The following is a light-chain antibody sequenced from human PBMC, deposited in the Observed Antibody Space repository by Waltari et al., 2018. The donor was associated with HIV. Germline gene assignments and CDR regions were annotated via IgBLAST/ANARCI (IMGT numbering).Light chain of an antibody. Sequence: QSVLTQPPSASGTPGQRVTISCSGSSSNIGSNTVNWYQQLPGTPPKLLIYSNNQRPAGFPARFSGSKSGTSASLAISGLQSEDEADYYCAAWDDSLNAVVFGGGTKLTVL. CDR1: SSNIGSNT. CDR3: AAWDDSLNAVV. J-gene: IGLJ2*01. CDR2: SNN. V-gene: IGLV1-44*01.